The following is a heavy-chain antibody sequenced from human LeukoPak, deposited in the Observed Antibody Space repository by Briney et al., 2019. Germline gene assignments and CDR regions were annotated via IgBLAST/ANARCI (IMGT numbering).Heavy chain of an antibody. CDR3: TRGGDGYNYGY. J-gene: IGHJ4*02. CDR1: GFTFSCSA. V-gene: IGHV3-73*01. CDR2: IRSKANSYAT. Sequence: GGPLRLSCAASGFTFSCSAMLWVRQASGRVLEWVGRIRSKANSYATAYAASVKGRFTISRDDSKNTAYLQMNCLKTEDTAVYYCTRGGDGYNYGYWGQGTLVTVSS. D-gene: IGHD5-24*01.